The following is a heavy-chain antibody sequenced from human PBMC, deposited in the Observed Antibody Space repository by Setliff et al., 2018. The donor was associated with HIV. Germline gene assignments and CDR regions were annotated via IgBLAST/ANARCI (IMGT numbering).Heavy chain of an antibody. V-gene: IGHV3-20*04. CDR1: GFTFDDYG. CDR3: ARDPSNYNFWSGYSTDAFDI. J-gene: IGHJ3*02. CDR2: INWSGSTT. D-gene: IGHD3-3*01. Sequence: PGGSLRLSCVVSGFTFDDYGMSWVRQTPGAGLEWLSDINWSGSTTGYADSVKGRSTISRDNAKNSLYLQMNSLRADDTAVYYCARDPSNYNFWSGYSTDAFDIWGQGTMVTVSS.